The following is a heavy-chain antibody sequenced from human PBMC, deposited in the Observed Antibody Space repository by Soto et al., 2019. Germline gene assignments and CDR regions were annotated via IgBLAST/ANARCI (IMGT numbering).Heavy chain of an antibody. J-gene: IGHJ4*02. V-gene: IGHV1-46*01. CDR1: GYTFTSYY. CDR3: ARPSYPYSGSPIYFDY. CDR2: INPSGGST. Sequence: ASVKVSCKSSGYTFTSYYIHWVRQAPGQGLEWMGIINPSGGSTSYAQKFQGRVTMTRDTSTSTVYMELSSLRSEDTAVYYCARPSYPYSGSPIYFDYWGQGTLVTVSS. D-gene: IGHD1-26*01.